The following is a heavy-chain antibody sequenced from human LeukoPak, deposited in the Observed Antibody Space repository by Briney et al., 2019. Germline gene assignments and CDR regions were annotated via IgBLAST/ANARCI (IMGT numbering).Heavy chain of an antibody. CDR1: GFTFSSYS. V-gene: IGHV3-48*02. D-gene: IGHD5-18*01. CDR3: ARVLRGYSYGPPDY. J-gene: IGHJ4*02. Sequence: GGSLRLSCAASGFTFSSYSMNWVRQAPGKGLEWVSYISSSSSTIYYADSVKGRFTISRDNAKNSLYLQMNSLRDEDTAVYYCARVLRGYSYGPPDYWGQGTLVTVSS. CDR2: ISSSSSTI.